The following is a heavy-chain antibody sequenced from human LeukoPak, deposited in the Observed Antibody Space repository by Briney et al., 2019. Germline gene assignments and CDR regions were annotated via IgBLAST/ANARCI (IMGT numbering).Heavy chain of an antibody. CDR1: GGTFSSYA. CDR2: IIPILGIA. V-gene: IGHV1-69*04. CDR3: ATPPLGHDSSRGDDAFDI. J-gene: IGHJ3*02. D-gene: IGHD3-22*01. Sequence: ASVKVSCKASGGTFSSYAISWVRQAPGHGLEWMGRIIPILGIANYAQKFQGRVTITADKSTSTAYMELSSLRSEDTAVYYCATPPLGHDSSRGDDAFDIWGQGTMVTVSS.